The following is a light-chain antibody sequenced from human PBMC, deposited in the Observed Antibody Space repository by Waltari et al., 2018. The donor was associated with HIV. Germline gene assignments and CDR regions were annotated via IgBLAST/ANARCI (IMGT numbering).Light chain of an antibody. CDR1: ASTS. V-gene: IGLV1-40*01. Sequence: SLLTQPPPLAGAPGPGVTLPCTPPASTSVHWYPHRPGAAPTLVIYNDSRRPSGVPDRISGSRSGASASLAISGLQTEDEADYYCQSFDSNLNVLVFGGGTRLTVL. CDR3: QSFDSNLNVLV. J-gene: IGLJ3*02. CDR2: NDS.